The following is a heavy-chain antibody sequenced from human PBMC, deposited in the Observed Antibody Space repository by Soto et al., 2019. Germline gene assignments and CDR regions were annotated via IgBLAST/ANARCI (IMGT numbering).Heavy chain of an antibody. D-gene: IGHD3-10*01. CDR2: IIPILGIA. CDR1: GGTFSSYT. CDR3: ASRYYYGSGSKSYYYDSSGTYGMDV. J-gene: IGHJ6*02. Sequence: SVKVSCKASGGTFSSYTISWVRQAPGQGLEWMGRIIPILGIANYAQKFQGRVTITADKSTSTAYMELSSLRSEDTAVYYCASRYYYGSGSKSYYYDSSGTYGMDVWGQGTTVTVSS. V-gene: IGHV1-69*02.